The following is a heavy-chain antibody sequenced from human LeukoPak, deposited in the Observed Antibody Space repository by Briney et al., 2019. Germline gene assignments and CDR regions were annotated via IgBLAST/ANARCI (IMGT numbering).Heavy chain of an antibody. D-gene: IGHD2/OR15-2a*01. Sequence: GGSLRLSFTASGFTVSSNCMSWVRQAPGKGLEWVSLIYSVGDTYYADSVKGRFTISRDNAKNSLYLQMNSLRADDSAVYYCARDPNSKIGAFELWGQGTMVTVSS. V-gene: IGHV3-66*01. CDR3: ARDPNSKIGAFEL. CDR2: IYSVGDT. CDR1: GFTVSSNC. J-gene: IGHJ3*01.